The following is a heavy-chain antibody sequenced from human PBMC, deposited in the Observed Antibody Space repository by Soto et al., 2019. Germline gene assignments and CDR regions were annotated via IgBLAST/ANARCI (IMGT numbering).Heavy chain of an antibody. Sequence: QVQLVESGGGVVQPGRSLRLSCTASGFSFTSFGMHWVRQAPGKGLEWVAVISYDGTDKNYADSVKGRLTISRDNSKNTLYLQMTSLRDEDTAVYYGAKDIYLVGGELMMEVSSHGMDVWGQGTTVTVSS. J-gene: IGHJ6*02. D-gene: IGHD1-26*01. CDR3: AKDIYLVGGELMMEVSSHGMDV. V-gene: IGHV3-30*18. CDR1: GFSFTSFG. CDR2: ISYDGTDK.